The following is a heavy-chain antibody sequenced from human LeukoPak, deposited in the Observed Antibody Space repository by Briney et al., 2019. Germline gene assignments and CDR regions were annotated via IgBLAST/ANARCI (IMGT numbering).Heavy chain of an antibody. V-gene: IGHV4-59*01. CDR1: GGSISSYY. D-gene: IGHD6-19*01. Sequence: PSETLSLTCTVSGGSISSYYWSWIRQPPGKGLEWIGYIYYSGSTNYNPSLKSRVTISVDTSKNQFSLKLSSVTAADTAVYYCARATAVAGSFDYWGQGTLVTVSS. CDR3: ARATAVAGSFDY. CDR2: IYYSGST. J-gene: IGHJ4*02.